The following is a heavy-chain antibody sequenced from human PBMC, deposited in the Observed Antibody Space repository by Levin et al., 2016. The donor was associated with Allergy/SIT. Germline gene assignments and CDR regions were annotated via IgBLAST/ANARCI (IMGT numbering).Heavy chain of an antibody. Sequence: GESLKISCAASGFTFSSYWMSWVRQAPGKGLEWVSSISSSSSYIYYADSVKGRFTISRDNAKNSLYLQMNSLRDEDTAVYYCARIDVPAAIFNYYYYMDVWGKGTTVTVSS. J-gene: IGHJ6*03. CDR3: ARIDVPAAIFNYYYYMDV. CDR2: ISSSSSYI. V-gene: IGHV3-21*01. CDR1: GFTFSSYW. D-gene: IGHD2-2*01.